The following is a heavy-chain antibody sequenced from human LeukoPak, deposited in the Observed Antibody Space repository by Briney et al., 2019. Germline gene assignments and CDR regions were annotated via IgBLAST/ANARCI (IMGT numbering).Heavy chain of an antibody. CDR1: GYSFTSYW. Sequence: GESLKISCKGSGYSFTSYWFGWVRQMPGKGLEWMGIIYPGDSETRYSPSFQGQVTISADKSISTAYLQWNSLKASDTAMYYCAREAYGSGSPLDYWGQGTLVTVSS. J-gene: IGHJ4*02. D-gene: IGHD3-10*01. CDR3: AREAYGSGSPLDY. V-gene: IGHV5-51*01. CDR2: IYPGDSET.